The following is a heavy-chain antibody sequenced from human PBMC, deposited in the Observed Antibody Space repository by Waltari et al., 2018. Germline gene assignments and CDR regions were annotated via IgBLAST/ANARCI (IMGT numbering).Heavy chain of an antibody. CDR3: ARVTSSYSSSSFDY. Sequence: QVQLVQSGAEVKKPGSSVKVSCKASGGTFSSYTISWVRQAPGQGLAWMGRIIPILGIANYAQKFQGRVTITADKSTSTAYMELSSLRSEDTAVYYCARVTSSYSSSSFDYWGQGTLVTVSS. D-gene: IGHD6-13*01. V-gene: IGHV1-69*02. J-gene: IGHJ4*02. CDR1: GGTFSSYT. CDR2: IIPILGIA.